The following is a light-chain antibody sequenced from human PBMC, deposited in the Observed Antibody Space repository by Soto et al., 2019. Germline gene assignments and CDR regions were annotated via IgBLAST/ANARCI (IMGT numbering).Light chain of an antibody. J-gene: IGKJ3*01. CDR1: QSISSW. CDR3: QQYNSYLIT. V-gene: IGKV1-5*01. CDR2: DAS. Sequence: DIQMTQSPSTLSASVGDRVTITCRASQSISSWLAWYQQKPGKAPKLLIYDASSLESGVPSRFSGSGSGTEFNLTISSLQPDDFATYYCQQYNSYLITFGPGTRVDIK.